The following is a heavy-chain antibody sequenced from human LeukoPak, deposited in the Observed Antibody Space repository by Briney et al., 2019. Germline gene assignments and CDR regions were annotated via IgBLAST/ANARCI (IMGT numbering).Heavy chain of an antibody. V-gene: IGHV4-59*11. Sequence: SETLSLTCAVSSGSISSHYWSWLRQPPGEGLEWIAYIHYTGRTNYNPSLKGRVTISVDTSNSQFSLNLNSVTAADTAVYYCARGAGWYDYWGQGTLVTVSS. CDR2: IHYTGRT. D-gene: IGHD6-19*01. CDR1: SGSISSHY. CDR3: ARGAGWYDY. J-gene: IGHJ4*02.